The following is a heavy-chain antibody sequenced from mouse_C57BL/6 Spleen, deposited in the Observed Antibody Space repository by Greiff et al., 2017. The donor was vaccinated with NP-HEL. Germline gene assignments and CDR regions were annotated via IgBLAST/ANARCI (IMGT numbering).Heavy chain of an antibody. D-gene: IGHD2-2*01. CDR2: ISNGGGST. Sequence: EVMLVESGGGLVQPGGSLKLSCAASGFTFSDYYMYWVRQTPEKRLEWVAYISNGGGSTYYPDTVKGRFTISRDNAKNTLYLQMSRLKSEDTAMYYCARQDYYGYDEAMDYWGQGTSVTVSS. J-gene: IGHJ4*01. V-gene: IGHV5-12*01. CDR1: GFTFSDYY. CDR3: ARQDYYGYDEAMDY.